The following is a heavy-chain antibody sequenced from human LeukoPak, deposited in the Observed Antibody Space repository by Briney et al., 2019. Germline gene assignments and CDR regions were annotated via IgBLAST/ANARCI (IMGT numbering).Heavy chain of an antibody. J-gene: IGHJ4*02. V-gene: IGHV3-66*01. CDR1: GFTVSSNY. CDR2: IYSGGST. Sequence: GGSLRLSCAASGFTVSSNYMSWVRQAPGKGLEWVSIIYSGGSTYYADSVKGRFTISRDNSKNTLYLQMNSLRVEDTAVYYCARGPLLDYFDYWGQGTLVTVNS. CDR3: ARGPLLDYFDY. D-gene: IGHD2-15*01.